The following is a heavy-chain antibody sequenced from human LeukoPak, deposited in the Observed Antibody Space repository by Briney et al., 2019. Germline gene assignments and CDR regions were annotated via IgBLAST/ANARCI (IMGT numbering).Heavy chain of an antibody. D-gene: IGHD3-22*01. CDR2: IYSGSST. J-gene: IGHJ4*02. V-gene: IGHV3-23*03. CDR3: AKAPGRSMIVVVPDY. CDR1: GFTFGDYG. Sequence: GGSLRLSCITSGFTFGDYGLSWVRQAPGKGLEWVSLIYSGSSTYYANSMKGRFTISRDNSKNTVYLQMNSLRAEDTAVYYCAKAPGRSMIVVVPDYWGQGTLVTVSS.